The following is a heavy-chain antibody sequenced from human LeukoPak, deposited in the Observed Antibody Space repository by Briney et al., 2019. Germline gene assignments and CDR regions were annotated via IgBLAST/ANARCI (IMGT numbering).Heavy chain of an antibody. CDR1: GFNFSSYS. Sequence: GGSLRLSCAAPGFNFSSYSMNWVRQAPGKGLEWVSSISSSSSYIYYADSVKGRFTISRDNAKNSLYLQMNSLRAEDTAVCYCARDLGWRWLQPSYWGQGTLVTVSS. D-gene: IGHD5-24*01. J-gene: IGHJ4*02. CDR2: ISSSSSYI. CDR3: ARDLGWRWLQPSY. V-gene: IGHV3-21*01.